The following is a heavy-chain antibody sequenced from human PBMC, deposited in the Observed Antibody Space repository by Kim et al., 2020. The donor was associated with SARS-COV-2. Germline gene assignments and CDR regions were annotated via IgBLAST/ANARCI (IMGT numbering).Heavy chain of an antibody. CDR1: GGSISSGGYY. J-gene: IGHJ3*02. Sequence: SETLSLTCTVSGGSISSGGYYWSWIRQHPGKGLEWIGYIYYSGSTYYNPSLKSRVTISVDTSKNQFSLKLSSVTAADTAVYYCASPRNLITMVRGVITRHHAFDIWGQGTMVTVSS. CDR2: IYYSGST. CDR3: ASPRNLITMVRGVITRHHAFDI. D-gene: IGHD3-10*01. V-gene: IGHV4-31*03.